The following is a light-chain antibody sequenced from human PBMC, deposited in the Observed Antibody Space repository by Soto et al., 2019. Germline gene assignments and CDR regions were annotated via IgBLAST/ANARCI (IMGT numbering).Light chain of an antibody. V-gene: IGLV2-23*02. CDR1: SSDVGSYNL. CDR2: EVS. J-gene: IGLJ1*01. Sequence: QSVLTQPASVSGPPGQSITISCTGTSSDVGSYNLVSWYQQHPGKAPKLMIYEVSKRPSGVSNRFSGSKSGNTASLTISGLQAEDEADYCCCSYAGSSTYVFGTGTKVTVL. CDR3: CSYAGSSTYV.